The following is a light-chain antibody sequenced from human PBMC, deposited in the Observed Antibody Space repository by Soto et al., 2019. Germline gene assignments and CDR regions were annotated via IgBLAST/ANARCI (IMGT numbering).Light chain of an antibody. Sequence: EIVMTQSPATLSVSPGESATLSCRASQSVSSYLAWYQQKPGLPSRLLIYDASTRATGIPDRFSGSASGTDFTLTISSLQSADFAVYYCQQYSNWPPLYTFGRGTKLEIK. CDR2: DAS. J-gene: IGKJ2*01. CDR1: QSVSSY. CDR3: QQYSNWPPLYT. V-gene: IGKV3-15*01.